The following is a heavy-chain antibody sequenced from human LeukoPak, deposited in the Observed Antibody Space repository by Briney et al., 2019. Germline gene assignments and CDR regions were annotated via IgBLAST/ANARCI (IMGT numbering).Heavy chain of an antibody. CDR3: AVVPAADPSLDYSFYYIDV. J-gene: IGHJ6*03. Sequence: GGSLRLSCAASGFTFSSYAMHWVRQAPGKGLEWVAVISYDGSNKYYADSVKGRFTISRDNAKNSLYLQMNSLRAEDTAVYYCAVVPAADPSLDYSFYYIDVWGKGTTVTVSS. D-gene: IGHD2-2*01. CDR2: ISYDGSNK. V-gene: IGHV3-30*04. CDR1: GFTFSSYA.